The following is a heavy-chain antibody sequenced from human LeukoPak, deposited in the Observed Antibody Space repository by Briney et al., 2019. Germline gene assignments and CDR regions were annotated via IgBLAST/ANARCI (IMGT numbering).Heavy chain of an antibody. CDR2: IYPGDSDT. V-gene: IGHV5-51*01. CDR3: ARGDDAFDI. CDR1: GYSFPSYW. Sequence: GESLKISCKGSGYSFPSYWIGWVRQMPGKGLEWMGIIYPGDSDTRHSPSFQGQVTISADKSIGTAYLQWNSLKASDTAIYYCARGDDAFDIWGQGTMVTVSS. D-gene: IGHD3-10*01. J-gene: IGHJ3*02.